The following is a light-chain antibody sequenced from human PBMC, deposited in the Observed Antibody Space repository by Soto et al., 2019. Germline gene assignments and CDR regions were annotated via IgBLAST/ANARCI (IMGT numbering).Light chain of an antibody. CDR1: QSVSSSY. V-gene: IGKV3-20*01. J-gene: IGKJ2*01. CDR2: GAS. CDR3: QQYGTSHQT. Sequence: EIGLTQSPGTLSLSPGERATLSCRASQSVSSSYLAWYQQQPGQAPALLIYGASSRATGIPDRFSGSGSETDFTLTISRLEPEDFAVYHCQQYGTSHQTFGQGPKLEIK.